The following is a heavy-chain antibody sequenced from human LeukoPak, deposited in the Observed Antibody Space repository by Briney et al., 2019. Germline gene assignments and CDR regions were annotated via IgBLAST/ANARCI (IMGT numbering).Heavy chain of an antibody. CDR3: ARASSLSHWFFDL. CDR2: INTSGGST. Sequence: GASVTVSCKASGYTFTSNFMHWVRQAPGQGLEWMGVINTSGGSTNYAQKFQGRVTMTRDTSTNTVYMELSSLRSEDTAVYYCARASSLSHWFFDLWGRGTLVTVSS. V-gene: IGHV1-46*01. CDR1: GYTFTSNF. D-gene: IGHD3-16*01. J-gene: IGHJ2*01.